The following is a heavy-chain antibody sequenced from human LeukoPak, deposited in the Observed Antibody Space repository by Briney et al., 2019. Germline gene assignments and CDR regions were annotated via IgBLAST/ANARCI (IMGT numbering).Heavy chain of an antibody. J-gene: IGHJ4*02. CDR3: ARLDNARGAFDY. CDR2: MYYSWST. V-gene: IGHV4-59*01. Sequence: SETLSLTCTVSGGSITSYYWSWIRQPPANGLEWIGYMYYSWSTNYNPSLKSRVTMSVDTSRNQFSLQLSSETAADTAVYYCARLDNARGAFDYWGQGTLVTVSS. D-gene: IGHD2-2*03. CDR1: GGSITSYY.